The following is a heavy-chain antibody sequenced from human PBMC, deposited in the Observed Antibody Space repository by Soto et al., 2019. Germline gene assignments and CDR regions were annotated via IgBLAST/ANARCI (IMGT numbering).Heavy chain of an antibody. V-gene: IGHV1-69*13. CDR3: AILSRSWPHY. Sequence: SXKISFQASGGTXTSYAIGWVRQAPGQGLEWMGGIIPIFGTANYAQKFQGRVTITADESTSTAYMELRSLRSEDTAVYYCAILSRSWPHYWGQGTLGTVSS. CDR1: GGTXTSYA. CDR2: IIPIFGTA. J-gene: IGHJ4*02. D-gene: IGHD6-13*01.